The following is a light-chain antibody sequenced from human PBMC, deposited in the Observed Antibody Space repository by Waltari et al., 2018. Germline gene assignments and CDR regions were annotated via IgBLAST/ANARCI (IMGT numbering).Light chain of an antibody. CDR2: DAS. CDR3: HQYTNFPLT. J-gene: IGKJ4*01. V-gene: IGKV1-5*01. Sequence: DIQMTQSPSTLSASVGDRVTITCRASQSISAWLAWYQLRPGKAPKILISDASILERGVPSRFSGSGSGTEFTLTINSLQPDDFATYYCHQYTNFPLTFGGGTTVEIK. CDR1: QSISAW.